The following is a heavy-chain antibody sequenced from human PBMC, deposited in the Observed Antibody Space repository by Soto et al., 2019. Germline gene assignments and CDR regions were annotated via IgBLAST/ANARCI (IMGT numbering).Heavy chain of an antibody. J-gene: IGHJ5*02. CDR1: GFTFSNYW. CDR3: ARGILGSGTANDP. V-gene: IGHV3-74*03. D-gene: IGHD3-10*01. Sequence: EVQLVESGGGLVQPGGSLILSCAASGFTFSNYWMVWVRQAPRKGLVWVSRIIGDGLYTTYADSVKGRCTISRDNAKNTVYLQMNGLRVEDTAVYYCARGILGSGTANDPWGQGTLVTVSS. CDR2: IIGDGLYT.